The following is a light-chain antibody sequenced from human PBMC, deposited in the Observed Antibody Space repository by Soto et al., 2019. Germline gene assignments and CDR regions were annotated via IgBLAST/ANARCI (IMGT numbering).Light chain of an antibody. CDR2: GTS. CDR3: QQFDDWPT. J-gene: IGKJ1*01. Sequence: EFVMTQSPATLSVSPGERGTLSCRASQSVSSNLAWYQQKPGQAPRLLIYGTSNRATGIQDRISGSRSGTESTLTIRSLQSEDFGVYYCQQFDDWPTCGQGTKVDIK. CDR1: QSVSSN. V-gene: IGKV3-15*01.